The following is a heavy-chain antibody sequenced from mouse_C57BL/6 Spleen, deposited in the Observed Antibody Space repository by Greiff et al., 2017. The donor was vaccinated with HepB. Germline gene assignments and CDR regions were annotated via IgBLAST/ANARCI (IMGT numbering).Heavy chain of an antibody. CDR2: IDPETGGT. D-gene: IGHD1-1*01. J-gene: IGHJ1*03. CDR1: GYTFTDYE. V-gene: IGHV1-15*01. CDR3: TRERAYGSSEYWYFDV. Sequence: QVQLQQSGAELVRPGASVTLSCKASGYTFTDYEMHWVKQTPVHGLEWIGAIDPETGGTAYNQKFKGKTILTSDKSSSTAYMELRSLTSEDSAVYYCTRERAYGSSEYWYFDVWGTGTTVTVSS.